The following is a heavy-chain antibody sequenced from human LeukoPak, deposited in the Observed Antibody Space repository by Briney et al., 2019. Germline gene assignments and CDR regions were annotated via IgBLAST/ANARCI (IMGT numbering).Heavy chain of an antibody. CDR1: GFTFSSYA. CDR2: ISGSGGST. CDR3: AKAMAAIVRAGTDY. V-gene: IGHV3-23*01. D-gene: IGHD5-24*01. J-gene: IGHJ4*02. Sequence: GGSLRLSCAASGFTFSSYAMSWVRQAPGKGLEWVSAISGSGGSTYYADSVKGRFTISRDNSKNTLYLQMNGLRAEDTAVYYCAKAMAAIVRAGTDYWGQGTLVTVSS.